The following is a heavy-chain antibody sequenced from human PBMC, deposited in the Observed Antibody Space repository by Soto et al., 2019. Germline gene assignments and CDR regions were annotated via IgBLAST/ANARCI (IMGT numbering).Heavy chain of an antibody. J-gene: IGHJ5*02. D-gene: IGHD3-3*01. Sequence: ASVKVSCKASGYTFTGYYMHWVRQAPGQGLEWMGWINPNSGGTNYAQKFQGWVTMTRDTSISTAYMELSRLRSDDTAVYYCARGESNYDFWSGHWFDPWGQGTLVTVSS. CDR3: ARGESNYDFWSGHWFDP. CDR2: INPNSGGT. CDR1: GYTFTGYY. V-gene: IGHV1-2*04.